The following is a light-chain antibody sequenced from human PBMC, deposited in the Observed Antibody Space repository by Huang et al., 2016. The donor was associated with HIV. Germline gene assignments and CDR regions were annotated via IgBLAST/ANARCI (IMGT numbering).Light chain of an antibody. J-gene: IGKJ4*01. CDR2: DAS. V-gene: IGKV3-11*01. Sequence: PGDRVTLSCRASQNVNNYLAWYQQRPGQAPRLLIYDASIRPAGISDRFSGTGSGTEFTLTISGLETEDFALYYCQQRSGRVTFGGGTKIEV. CDR3: QQRSGRVT. CDR1: QNVNNY.